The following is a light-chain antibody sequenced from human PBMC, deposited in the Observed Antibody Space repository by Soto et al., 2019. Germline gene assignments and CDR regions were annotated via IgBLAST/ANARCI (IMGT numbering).Light chain of an antibody. CDR2: DAS. CDR1: QSINSW. V-gene: IGKV1-5*01. CDR3: QQYNSYSCT. J-gene: IGKJ4*01. Sequence: DIQMTQSPSTLSASVGDRVTITCRASQSINSWLAWYQQKPGKAPKLLIYDASSLESGVPSRFSGSGSGTEFTLTIRSLQPDNFATYYCQQYNSYSCTFGGGTKVEIK.